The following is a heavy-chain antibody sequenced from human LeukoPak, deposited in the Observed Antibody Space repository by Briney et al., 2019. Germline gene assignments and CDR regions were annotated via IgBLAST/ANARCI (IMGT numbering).Heavy chain of an antibody. CDR3: ARDLRPYNWNYDAFDI. CDR1: GYTFTGYY. CDR2: INPNSGGT. J-gene: IGHJ3*02. Sequence: ASVKVSCKASGYTFTGYYMHWVRQAPGQGLEWMGWINPNSGGTNYAQKLQGRVTMTTDTSTSTAYMELRSLRSDDTAVYYCARDLRPYNWNYDAFDIWGQGTMVTVSS. D-gene: IGHD1-20*01. V-gene: IGHV1-2*02.